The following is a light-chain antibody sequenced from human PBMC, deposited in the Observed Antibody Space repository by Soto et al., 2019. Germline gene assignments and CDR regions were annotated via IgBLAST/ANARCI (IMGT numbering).Light chain of an antibody. CDR1: QSVGTS. J-gene: IGKJ4*01. Sequence: EIVMTQSPATLSLSPGDRATLSCRASQSVGTSLAWSHQKPGQAPRRLIFGASTRATGIPARFSGSGSGTEFTLTISSLQSEDFAVYYCQQYNNWPPLTFGGGTKVEIK. V-gene: IGKV3-15*01. CDR3: QQYNNWPPLT. CDR2: GAS.